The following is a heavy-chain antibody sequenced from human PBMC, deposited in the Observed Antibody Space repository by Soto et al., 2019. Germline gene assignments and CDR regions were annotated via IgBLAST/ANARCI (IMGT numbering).Heavy chain of an antibody. CDR3: ARDAIWNESAFDI. CDR2: IYNSGST. CDR1: GGSINSDGYY. Sequence: SETLSLTCIVSGGSINSDGYYWSWIRQLPGEGLEWIGYIYNSGSTSYNPSLRSRVTISLGTSKNQFSLKLTSVTAADTAVYYCARDAIWNESAFDIWGRGTLVTVSS. J-gene: IGHJ3*02. D-gene: IGHD1-1*01. V-gene: IGHV4-31*03.